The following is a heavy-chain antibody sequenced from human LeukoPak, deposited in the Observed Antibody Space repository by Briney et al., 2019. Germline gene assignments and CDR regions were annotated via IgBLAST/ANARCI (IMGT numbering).Heavy chain of an antibody. Sequence: PGGSLTLSCAASGFSLGGNAMSWVRQAPGRGLDWVSGVGGDDRTHYADSARGRFTISRDNSINTVSLNMNRLRVEDTAVYYCAKDLSGWAAADHWGQGALVTVAS. J-gene: IGHJ1*01. CDR2: VGGDDRT. CDR3: AKDLSGWAAADH. CDR1: GFSLGGNA. V-gene: IGHV3-23*01. D-gene: IGHD6-19*01.